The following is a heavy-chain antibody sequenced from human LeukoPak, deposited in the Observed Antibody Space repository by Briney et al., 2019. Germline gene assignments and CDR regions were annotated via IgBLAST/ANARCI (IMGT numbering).Heavy chain of an antibody. J-gene: IGHJ4*02. V-gene: IGHV1-18*01. Sequence: ASVKVSCKASGYTFNNYGISWVRQAPGQGLEWMGWISVYNGNTKYAQKLQGRVTMTTDTSTNTAYMELKSLTSEGTAVYYWARDGYYDSSGYCGHFDYWGQGTLVTVSS. CDR3: ARDGYYDSSGYCGHFDY. CDR1: GYTFNNYG. CDR2: ISVYNGNT. D-gene: IGHD3-22*01.